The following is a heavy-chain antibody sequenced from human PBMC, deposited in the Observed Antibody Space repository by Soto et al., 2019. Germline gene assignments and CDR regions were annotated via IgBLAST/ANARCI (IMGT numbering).Heavy chain of an antibody. CDR2: ISWNSDVM. D-gene: IGHD3-10*01. V-gene: IGHV3-9*01. J-gene: IGHJ4*02. Sequence: EVQLVESGGGLVQPGRSLRLSCAASGFMFENYAIHWVRQAPGKGLEWVSGISWNSDVMGYADSVKGRFAISRDNAXXSVYLQMNSLRPEDTALYYCATALPPGSYYKPLHYWGQGTLVTVSS. CDR3: ATALPPGSYYKPLHY. CDR1: GFMFENYA.